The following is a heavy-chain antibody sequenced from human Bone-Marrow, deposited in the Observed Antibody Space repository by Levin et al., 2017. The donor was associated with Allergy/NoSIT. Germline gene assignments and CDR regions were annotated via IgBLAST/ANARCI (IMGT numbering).Heavy chain of an antibody. J-gene: IGHJ4*02. Sequence: PGGSLRLSCAASGFTFSSSAMHWVRQAPGKGLEWVAGLSYDGSKTFYADSVKGRFTISRDNSKDTLYLQMNSLRTDDTAVYHCVRDQGFGDYILYYFDYWGQGTLVTVSS. CDR1: GFTFSSSA. CDR3: VRDQGFGDYILYYFDY. CDR2: LSYDGSKT. V-gene: IGHV3-30-3*01. D-gene: IGHD4-17*01.